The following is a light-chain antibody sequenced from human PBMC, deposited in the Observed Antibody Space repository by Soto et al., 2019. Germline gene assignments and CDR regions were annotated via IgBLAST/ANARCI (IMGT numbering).Light chain of an antibody. CDR3: SSYTSSSTYVI. CDR2: DVS. Sequence: QSALTQPASVSGSPGQSLTISCTGPNSDVGGYNYVSWYQHHPGKAPKLMIFDVSNRPSGVSNRFSGSKSGNTASLTISGLQAEDEADYFCSSYTSSSTYVIFGGGTKLTVL. CDR1: NSDVGGYNY. V-gene: IGLV2-14*03. J-gene: IGLJ2*01.